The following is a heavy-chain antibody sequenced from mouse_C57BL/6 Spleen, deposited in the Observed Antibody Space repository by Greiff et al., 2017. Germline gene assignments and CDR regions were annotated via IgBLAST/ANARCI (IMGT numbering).Heavy chain of an antibody. CDR2: ISDGGSYT. D-gene: IGHD2-5*01. CDR3: ARDRSNYVEYFDY. J-gene: IGHJ2*01. V-gene: IGHV5-4*01. Sequence: EVKLMESGGGLVKPGGSLKLSCAASGFTFSSYAMSWVRQTPEKRLEWVATISDGGSYTYYPDNVKGRFTISRDNAKNNLYLQMSHLKSEDTAMYYCARDRSNYVEYFDYWGQGTTLTVSS. CDR1: GFTFSSYA.